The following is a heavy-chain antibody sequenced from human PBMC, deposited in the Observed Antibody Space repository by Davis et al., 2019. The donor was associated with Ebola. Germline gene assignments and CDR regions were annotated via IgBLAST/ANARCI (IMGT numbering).Heavy chain of an antibody. CDR1: GFTFSDYY. V-gene: IGHV3-11*06. J-gene: IGHJ3*02. CDR3: VTEGFDI. Sequence: GESLKISCAASGFTFSDYYMTWIRQAPGKGLEWVSYISSTSTYTNYAESVKGRFTISRDNAKNSVYLEMHGLRDEDTAVYFCVTEGFDIWGQGTMVTVSS. CDR2: ISSTSTYT.